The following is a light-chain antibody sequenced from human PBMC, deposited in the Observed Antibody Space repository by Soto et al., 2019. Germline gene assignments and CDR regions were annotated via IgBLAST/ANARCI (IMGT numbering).Light chain of an antibody. CDR1: SSNIGSNT. CDR2: NNN. V-gene: IGLV1-44*01. J-gene: IGLJ2*01. CDR3: AAWDRSLKGVV. Sequence: QSVLTQPPSASGTPGQRVTLSCSGSSSNIGSNTVNWYQQFPGTAPKLLMYNNNQRPSGVPDRFSGSKSGTSASLAISGLQSEHEADYYCAAWDRSLKGVVFGGGTKLTVL.